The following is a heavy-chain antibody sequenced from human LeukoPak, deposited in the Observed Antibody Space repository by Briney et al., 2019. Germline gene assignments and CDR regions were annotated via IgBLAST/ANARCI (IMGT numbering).Heavy chain of an antibody. CDR2: IYSGGST. CDR1: GFTVSSNY. CDR3: AGPYYDILTGYRHDY. J-gene: IGHJ4*02. Sequence: PGGSLRLSCAASGFTVSSNYMSWVRQAPGKGLEWVSVIYSGGSTYYADSVRGRFTISRDNSKNTLYLQMNSLRAEDTAVYYCAGPYYDILTGYRHDYWGQGTLVTVSS. V-gene: IGHV3-53*01. D-gene: IGHD3-9*01.